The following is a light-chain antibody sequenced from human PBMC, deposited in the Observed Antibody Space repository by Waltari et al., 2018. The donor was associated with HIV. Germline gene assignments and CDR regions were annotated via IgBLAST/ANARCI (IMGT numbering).Light chain of an antibody. CDR3: RQSSSAPWK. Sequence: DIQMTQSPSSLSASVGDRVTITCRPSQSIGTYLDWYQHKPGKAPKLLLYTASTLQSGVPSRFIGSGSGTHVTLTITSLQYDDFATYYCRQSSSAPWKFGHGTKVEVK. J-gene: IGKJ1*01. V-gene: IGKV1-39*01. CDR2: TAS. CDR1: QSIGTY.